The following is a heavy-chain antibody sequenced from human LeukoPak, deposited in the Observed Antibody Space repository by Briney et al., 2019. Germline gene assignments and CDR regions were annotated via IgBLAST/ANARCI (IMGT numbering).Heavy chain of an antibody. Sequence: GGSLRLSCAASGLTFSSYSMNWVRQAPGKGLEWVSYISSSSSTIYYADSVKGRFTISRDNAKNSLYLQMNSLRAEDTAVYYCAKGTVVGATEIDYWGQGNLVTVSS. CDR2: ISSSSSTI. J-gene: IGHJ4*02. CDR1: GLTFSSYS. D-gene: IGHD1-26*01. V-gene: IGHV3-48*01. CDR3: AKGTVVGATEIDY.